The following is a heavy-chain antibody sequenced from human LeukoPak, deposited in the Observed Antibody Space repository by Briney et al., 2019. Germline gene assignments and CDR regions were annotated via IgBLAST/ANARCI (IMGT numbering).Heavy chain of an antibody. CDR3: AKDNIPHYYGSGTYSGAAFDI. CDR2: ISGSGGST. D-gene: IGHD3-10*01. V-gene: IGHV3-23*01. CDR1: GFTFSSYA. J-gene: IGHJ3*02. Sequence: GGSLRLSCAASGFTFSSYAMSWVRQAPGKGLEWVSAISGSGGSTYYADPVKGRFTISRDNAKNSLYLQMNSLRAEDTALYYCAKDNIPHYYGSGTYSGAAFDIWGQGTMVTVSS.